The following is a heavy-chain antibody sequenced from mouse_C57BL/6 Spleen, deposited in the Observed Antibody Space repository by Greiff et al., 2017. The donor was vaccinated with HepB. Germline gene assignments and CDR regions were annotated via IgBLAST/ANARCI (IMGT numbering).Heavy chain of an antibody. CDR1: GYTFTSYW. CDR3: ARYHYDYVNFDY. J-gene: IGHJ2*01. CDR2: IDPNSGGT. D-gene: IGHD2-4*01. Sequence: VKLMESGPELVKPGASVKISCKASGYTFTSYWMHWVKQRPGRGLEWIGRIDPNSGGTKYNEKFKSKATLTVDKPSSTAYMQLSSLTSEDSAVYYCARYHYDYVNFDYWGQGTTLTVSS. V-gene: IGHV1-72*01.